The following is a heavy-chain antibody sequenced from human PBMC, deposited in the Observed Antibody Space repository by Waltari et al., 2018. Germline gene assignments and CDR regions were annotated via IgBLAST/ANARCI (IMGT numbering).Heavy chain of an antibody. CDR2: IGGSGIST. CDR1: GLTLSRYT. V-gene: IGHV3-23*01. Sequence: GSGGGLVQPGGSLRLSCVASGLTLSRYTMSWVRQAPGKGLEWVSSIGGSGISTYYADSVKGRFTISRDNSKDTLYLQINSLRAEDTAVYYCAKDIAPAGTRYFDYWGQGTLVTVSS. D-gene: IGHD6-13*01. CDR3: AKDIAPAGTRYFDY. J-gene: IGHJ4*02.